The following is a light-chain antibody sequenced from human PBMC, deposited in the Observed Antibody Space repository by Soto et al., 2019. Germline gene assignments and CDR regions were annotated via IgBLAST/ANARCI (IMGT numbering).Light chain of an antibody. Sequence: QSALTQPASVSGSPGQSITISCTGTSSDVGGYNYVSWYQQHPGKAPKLMIYEVSNRPSGVSNRFSGSKSGNTASLTISGLQAADEADYYCSSYTGSSTPYVFGTGTKVTVL. J-gene: IGLJ1*01. CDR3: SSYTGSSTPYV. CDR2: EVS. CDR1: SSDVGGYNY. V-gene: IGLV2-14*01.